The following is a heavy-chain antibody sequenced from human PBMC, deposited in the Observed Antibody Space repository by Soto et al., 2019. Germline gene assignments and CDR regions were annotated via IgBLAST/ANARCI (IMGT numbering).Heavy chain of an antibody. V-gene: IGHV3-48*01. CDR2: ISSSSSTI. D-gene: IGHD1-7*01. Sequence: GGSLRLSCAASGFTFSSYSMNWVRQAPGKGLEWVSYISSSSSTIYYADSVKGRFTISRDNAKNSLYLQMNSLRAEDTAVYYCAAPYRRNITGTKKEWYYMDVWGKGTTVTVSS. J-gene: IGHJ6*03. CDR3: AAPYRRNITGTKKEWYYMDV. CDR1: GFTFSSYS.